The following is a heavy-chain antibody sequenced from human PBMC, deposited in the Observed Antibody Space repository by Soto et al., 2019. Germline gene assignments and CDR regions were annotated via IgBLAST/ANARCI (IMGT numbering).Heavy chain of an antibody. CDR3: ARGLDIVVYYQNNWFDP. V-gene: IGHV1-8*01. Sequence: ASVKVSCKASGYTFTSYDINWVRQATGQGLEWMGWMNPNSGNTGYAQKFQGRVTMTRNTSISTAYMELSSLRSEDTAVYYCARGLDIVVYYQNNWFDPWGQGTLVTVSS. J-gene: IGHJ5*02. D-gene: IGHD2-2*03. CDR2: MNPNSGNT. CDR1: GYTFTSYD.